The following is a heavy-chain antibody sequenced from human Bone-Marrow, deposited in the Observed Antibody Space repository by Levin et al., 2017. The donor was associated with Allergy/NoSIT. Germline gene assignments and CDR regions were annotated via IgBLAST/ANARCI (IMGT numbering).Heavy chain of an antibody. CDR3: ARHEKQDDAFES. V-gene: IGHV4-39*01. Sequence: SETLSLTCTVSGGSISSSSYYWGWIRQPPGTGLEWIGSIYYSGSTYYNPSLKSRVTISVDTSKNQFSLKLSSVTAADTAVDYCARHEKQDDAFESWGQGTMVTVAS. J-gene: IGHJ3*02. D-gene: IGHD6-13*01. CDR1: GGSISSSSYY. CDR2: IYYSGST.